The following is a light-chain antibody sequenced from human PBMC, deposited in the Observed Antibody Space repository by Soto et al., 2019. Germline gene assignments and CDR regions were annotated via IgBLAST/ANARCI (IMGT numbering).Light chain of an antibody. J-gene: IGKJ1*01. Sequence: EIQMTQSPSTLSASVGDRVTITCRASQSISSWLAWYQQKPGKAPKLLIYDASSLESGVPSRFSGSGSGTEFTLNISSLQPDDFATYYCQQYNSYSAWTFGQGNKGVI. CDR1: QSISSW. CDR2: DAS. CDR3: QQYNSYSAWT. V-gene: IGKV1-5*01.